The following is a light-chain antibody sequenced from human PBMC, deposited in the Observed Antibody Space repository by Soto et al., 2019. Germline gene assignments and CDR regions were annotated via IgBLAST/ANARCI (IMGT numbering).Light chain of an antibody. CDR3: ASYTSSTTYV. CDR1: SSDVGGSNF. Sequence: QSALTQPASVSDSPGQSITISCTGTSSDVGGSNFVSWYQQHPGKPPKLTIYDVANRPSGVSNRFSGSKSGSTASLIISRLQTEDEADYYCASYTSSTTYVFGTGTKVTVL. V-gene: IGLV2-14*03. CDR2: DVA. J-gene: IGLJ1*01.